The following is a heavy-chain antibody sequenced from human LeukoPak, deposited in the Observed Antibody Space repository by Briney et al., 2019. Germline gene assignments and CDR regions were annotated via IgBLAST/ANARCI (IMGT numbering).Heavy chain of an antibody. V-gene: IGHV1-8*03. CDR3: ARKGAARREDYYYMDV. J-gene: IGHJ6*03. CDR1: GYTFTSYD. D-gene: IGHD6-6*01. CDR2: MNPNSGNT. Sequence: ASVKVSCKASGYTFTSYDINWVRQATGQGLEWMGWMNPNSGNTGYAQKFQGRVTITRNTSISTAYMELSSLRSEDTAVYYCARKGAARREDYYYMDVWGKGTTVTVSS.